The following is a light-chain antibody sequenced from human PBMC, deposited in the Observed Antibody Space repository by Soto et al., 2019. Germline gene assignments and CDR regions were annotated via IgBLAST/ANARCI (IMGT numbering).Light chain of an antibody. CDR1: QSISTW. CDR2: ATS. CDR3: QQYSNWPPWT. J-gene: IGKJ1*01. V-gene: IGKV1D-16*01. Sequence: SEMSQSPSSLSASVGDRVTITCRASQSISTWLAWYQQKPGKAPKSLIYATSNLQSGVPSRFSGSGFGTEFTLTISSLQPEDVAVYYCQQYSNWPPWTVGQGTKVDI.